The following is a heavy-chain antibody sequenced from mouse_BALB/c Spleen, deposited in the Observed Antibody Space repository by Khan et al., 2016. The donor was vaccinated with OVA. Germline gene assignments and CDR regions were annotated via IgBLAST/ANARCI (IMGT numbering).Heavy chain of an antibody. CDR2: INPTSGYT. CDR1: GYTFSTYW. V-gene: IGHV1-7*01. Sequence: QVQLKQSGAALAKPGASVKMSCKASGYTFSTYWMHWVKQRPGQGQEWIGYINPTSGYTDYNEKFKDKATLSADKSSSTAYMQLSRLTSEDSAVYYCTRDRIDYWGQGTTLTVSS. CDR3: TRDRIDY. J-gene: IGHJ2*01.